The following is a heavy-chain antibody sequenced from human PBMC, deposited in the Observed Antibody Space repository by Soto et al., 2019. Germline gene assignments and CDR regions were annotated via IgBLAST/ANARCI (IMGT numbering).Heavy chain of an antibody. CDR3: ACSNSYGGWFDP. CDR2: IYYSGST. Sequence: PSETLSLTCSVSGGSISSGYYYWSWIRQPPGKGLEWIGYIYYSGSTNYNPSLKGRVTISVDTSKNQFSLKLSSVTAADTAVYYCACSNSYGGWFDPWGQGTLVTVSS. V-gene: IGHV4-61*01. J-gene: IGHJ5*02. CDR1: GGSISSGYYY. D-gene: IGHD4-17*01.